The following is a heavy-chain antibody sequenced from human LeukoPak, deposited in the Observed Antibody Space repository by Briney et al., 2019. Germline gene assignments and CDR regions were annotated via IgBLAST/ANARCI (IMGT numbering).Heavy chain of an antibody. CDR2: ISSSGSTI. CDR1: GFTFSDYY. V-gene: IGHV3-11*01. D-gene: IGHD3-22*01. CDR3: ARGATARYYYDSSGSFDI. J-gene: IGHJ3*02. Sequence: PGGSLRLSCAASGFTFSDYYMSWIREAPGKGLEWVSYISSSGSTIYYADSVKGRFTISRDNAKNSLYLQMNSLRAEDTAVYYCARGATARYYYDSSGSFDIWGQGTMVTVSS.